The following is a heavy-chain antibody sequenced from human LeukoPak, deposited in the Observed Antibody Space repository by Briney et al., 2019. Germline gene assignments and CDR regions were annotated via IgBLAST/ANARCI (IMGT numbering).Heavy chain of an antibody. CDR1: GGSISSSSYY. Sequence: SETLSLTCTVSGGSISSSSYYWGWIRQPPGKGLEWIGSIYYSGSTYYNPPLKSRVTISVDTSKNQFSLKLSSVTAADTAVYYCARGDGVVIMGFDPWGQGTLVTVSS. D-gene: IGHD3-3*01. J-gene: IGHJ5*02. V-gene: IGHV4-39*07. CDR2: IYYSGST. CDR3: ARGDGVVIMGFDP.